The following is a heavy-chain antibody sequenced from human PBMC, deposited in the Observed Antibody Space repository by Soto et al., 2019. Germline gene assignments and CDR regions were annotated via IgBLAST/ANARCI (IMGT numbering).Heavy chain of an antibody. Sequence: EVQLVESGGGLVQPGRSLRLSCAASGFTFDDYAMHWVRQAPGKGLEWVSGISWNSGSIGYADSVKGRFTISRDNAKNSLYLQMNSLRAEDTALYYCAKDVGATPYGMDVWGQGTTVTVSS. V-gene: IGHV3-9*01. CDR3: AKDVGATPYGMDV. D-gene: IGHD1-26*01. CDR2: ISWNSGSI. J-gene: IGHJ6*02. CDR1: GFTFDDYA.